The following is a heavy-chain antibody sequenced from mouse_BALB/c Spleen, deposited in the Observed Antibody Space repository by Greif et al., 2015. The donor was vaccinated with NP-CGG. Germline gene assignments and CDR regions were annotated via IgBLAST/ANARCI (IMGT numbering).Heavy chain of an antibody. CDR1: GYAFSSYW. CDR2: IYPGDGDT. D-gene: IGHD2-4*01. J-gene: IGHJ4*01. Sequence: QVQLKESGAELVRPGSSVKISCKASGYAFSSYWMNWVKQRPGQGLEWIGQIYPGDGDTNYNGKFKGKATLTADKSSSTAYMQLSSLTSEDSAVYFCARYDYDYYAMDYWGQGTSVTVSS. CDR3: ARYDYDYYAMDY. V-gene: IGHV1-80*01.